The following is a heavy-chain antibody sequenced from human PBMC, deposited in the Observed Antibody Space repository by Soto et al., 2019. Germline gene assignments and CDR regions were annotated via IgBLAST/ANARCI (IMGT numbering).Heavy chain of an antibody. CDR2: THYSGST. V-gene: IGHV4-61*01. CDR3: ARGLRWSYF. D-gene: IGHD4-17*01. CDR1: GVSVSSNSYY. Sequence: PSETLSLTCTVSGVSVSSNSYYWTWIRQPPGKGLEWIGYTHYSGSTDYNPSLKSRVTISLDTSRNQFSLNLNSVTAADTAVYYCARGLRWSYFWGQGTLVTVSS. J-gene: IGHJ4*02.